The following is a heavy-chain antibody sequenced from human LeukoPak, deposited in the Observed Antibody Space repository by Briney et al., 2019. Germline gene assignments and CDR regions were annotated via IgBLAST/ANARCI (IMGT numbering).Heavy chain of an antibody. D-gene: IGHD2-2*03. Sequence: PGGSLRLSCAASGFTFSSYGMHWVRQAPGKGLEWVAVISDDGNNKYYADSVKGRFIISRDNSKSTLYLQMTSLRPEDTAVYYCARVDDLDAFDIWGQGTMVTVSS. CDR3: ARVDDLDAFDI. CDR2: ISDDGNNK. J-gene: IGHJ3*02. CDR1: GFTFSSYG. V-gene: IGHV3-30*03.